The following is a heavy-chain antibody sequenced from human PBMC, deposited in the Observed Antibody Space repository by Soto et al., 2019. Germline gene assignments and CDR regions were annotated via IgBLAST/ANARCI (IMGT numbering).Heavy chain of an antibody. V-gene: IGHV4-31*03. Sequence: SETLSLTCTVSGGSISSGDYYWSWIRQHPGKGLEWIAYMSYSGTTYYNPSLKTRVIISVDTSMNQFSLKLSSVTAADTAVYYCARYCSGGTCQYVFDIWGQGTMVTVSS. CDR3: ARYCSGGTCQYVFDI. J-gene: IGHJ3*02. CDR1: GGSISSGDYY. CDR2: MSYSGTT. D-gene: IGHD2-15*01.